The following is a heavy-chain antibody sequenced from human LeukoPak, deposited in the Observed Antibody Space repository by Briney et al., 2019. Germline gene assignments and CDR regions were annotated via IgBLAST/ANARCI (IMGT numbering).Heavy chain of an antibody. V-gene: IGHV3-48*01. CDR1: GFTFSPYS. CDR3: ARDVHYDSSGYFH. CDR2: ISGRTSTI. J-gene: IGHJ4*02. D-gene: IGHD3-22*01. Sequence: GGSLRLSCVVSGFTFSPYSMNWVRQAPGKGLEWVAYISGRTSTIYYADSVYGRFTISRDNAKNSLYLQMNSLRAEDTAVYYCARDVHYDSSGYFHWGQGTLVTVSS.